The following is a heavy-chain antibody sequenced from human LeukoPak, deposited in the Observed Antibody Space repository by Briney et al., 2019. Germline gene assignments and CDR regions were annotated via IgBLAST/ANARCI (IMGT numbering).Heavy chain of an antibody. J-gene: IGHJ4*02. Sequence: GGSLRLSCAASGFTFSSYGMHWVRQAPGKGLEWVAVIWYDGSNKYYADSVKGRFTISRDNSKNTLYLQMDSLRAEDTAVYYCARDPGVRWLEGFDYWGQGTLVTVSS. CDR2: IWYDGSNK. V-gene: IGHV3-33*01. CDR1: GFTFSSYG. D-gene: IGHD6-19*01. CDR3: ARDPGVRWLEGFDY.